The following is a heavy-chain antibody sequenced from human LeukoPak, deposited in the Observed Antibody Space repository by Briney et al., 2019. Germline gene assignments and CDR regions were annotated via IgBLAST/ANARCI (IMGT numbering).Heavy chain of an antibody. CDR2: ISGDGTT. J-gene: IGHJ6*02. CDR3: ARDVPPYLTSPWGLDV. V-gene: IGHV3-66*01. CDR1: GFTVSGNY. D-gene: IGHD1-14*01. Sequence: GGSLRLSCAASGFTVSGNYISWVRQAPGKGLEWVSLISGDGTTYYADPVKGRFTISRDNSKNTVHLQMNSLRPEDAALYYCARDVPPYLTSPWGLDVWAKGPRSSSP.